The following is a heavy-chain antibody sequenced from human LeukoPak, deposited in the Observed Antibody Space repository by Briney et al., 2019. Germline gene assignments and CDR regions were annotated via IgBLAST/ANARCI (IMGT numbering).Heavy chain of an antibody. V-gene: IGHV1-69*13. Sequence: SVKVSCKASGGTFISYAISWVRQAPGQGLEWMGGIIPIFGTANYAQKFQGRVTITADESTSTAYMELSSLRSEDTAVYYCARQGAGFSSGSYYFDYWGQGTLVTVSS. CDR1: GGTFISYA. CDR3: ARQGAGFSSGSYYFDY. CDR2: IIPIFGTA. D-gene: IGHD6-19*01. J-gene: IGHJ4*02.